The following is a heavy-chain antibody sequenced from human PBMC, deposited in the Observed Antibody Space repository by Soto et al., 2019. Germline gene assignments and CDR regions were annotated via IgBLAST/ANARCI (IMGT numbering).Heavy chain of an antibody. CDR1: GGSFSGYY. Sequence: SETLSLTCAVYGGSFSGYYWSWIRQPPGKGLEWIGEINHSGSTNYNPSLKSRVTISVDTSKNQFSLKLSSVTAADTAVYYCARGWYNRVVPAAISYWGQGTRVTVSS. V-gene: IGHV4-34*01. J-gene: IGHJ4*02. D-gene: IGHD2-2*01. CDR3: ARGWYNRVVPAAISY. CDR2: INHSGST.